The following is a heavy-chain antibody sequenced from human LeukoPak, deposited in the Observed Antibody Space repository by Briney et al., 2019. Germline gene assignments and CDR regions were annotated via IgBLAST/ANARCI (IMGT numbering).Heavy chain of an antibody. CDR1: GFTFSSYA. Sequence: SGGSLRLSCAASGFTFSSYAMHWVRQAPGKGLEWVAVISYDGSNKYYADSVKGRFTISRDNSKNTLYLQMNSLRAEDTAVYYCARSRPRYSSRWYPLILDYWGQGTLVTVSS. J-gene: IGHJ4*02. V-gene: IGHV3-30-3*01. CDR3: ARSRPRYSSRWYPLILDY. D-gene: IGHD6-19*01. CDR2: ISYDGSNK.